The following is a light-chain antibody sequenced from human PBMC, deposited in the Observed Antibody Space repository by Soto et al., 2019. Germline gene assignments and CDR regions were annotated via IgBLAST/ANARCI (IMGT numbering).Light chain of an antibody. CDR1: QSVSSN. CDR2: SAS. V-gene: IGKV3-15*01. J-gene: IGKJ3*01. CDR3: QQCNNWPLT. Sequence: EIVMTQSPAPLSMSPGERAALSCRASQSVSSNLAWYQQKPGQAPRLLIYSASTRATGIPARFSGSGSGTEFTLTISSLQSEDFAVYYCQQCNNWPLTFGPGTKVDIK.